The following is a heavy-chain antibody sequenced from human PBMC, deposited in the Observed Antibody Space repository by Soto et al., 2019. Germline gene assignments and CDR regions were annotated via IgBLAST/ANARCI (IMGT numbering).Heavy chain of an antibody. V-gene: IGHV3-23*01. CDR2: ISGSGGST. Sequence: PGGSLRLSCAASGFTFSSYAMSWVRQAPGKGLEWVSAISGSGGSTYYADSVKGRFTISRDNSKNTLYLQMNSLRAEDTAVYYCAKDPTPDPEVVRLRYWGQGTLVTAPQ. CDR3: AKDPTPDPEVVRLRY. D-gene: IGHD3-22*01. CDR1: GFTFSSYA. J-gene: IGHJ4*02.